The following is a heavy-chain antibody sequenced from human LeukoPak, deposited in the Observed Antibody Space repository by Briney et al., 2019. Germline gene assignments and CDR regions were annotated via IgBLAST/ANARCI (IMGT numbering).Heavy chain of an antibody. V-gene: IGHV3-49*04. J-gene: IGHJ6*04. CDR2: IRSKAYGGTT. Sequence: GGSLRLSCTASGFTFGDYAMSWVRQAPGKGLEWVGFIRSKAYGGTTEYAASVKGRFTIPRDDSKSIAYLQMNSLKTEDTAVYYCTKYSSSHGMDVWGRGTTVTVSS. CDR3: TKYSSSHGMDV. D-gene: IGHD6-13*01. CDR1: GFTFGDYA.